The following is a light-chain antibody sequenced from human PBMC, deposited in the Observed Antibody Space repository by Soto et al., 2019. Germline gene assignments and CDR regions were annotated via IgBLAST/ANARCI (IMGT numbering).Light chain of an antibody. V-gene: IGKV1-27*01. J-gene: IGKJ2*01. Sequence: DIQMTQSPSSLSASVGDRVTITCRASQGISNYLAWYQQKPGKVPKLLIYAASTLQSGVPSRFSGSGSGTDFSLTSSSLQAEDVAIYYCQKYSSAPFSFGQGNKLEIK. CDR1: QGISNY. CDR2: AAS. CDR3: QKYSSAPFS.